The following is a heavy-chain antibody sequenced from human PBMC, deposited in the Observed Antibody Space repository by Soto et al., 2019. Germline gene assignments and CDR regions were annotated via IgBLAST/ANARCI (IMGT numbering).Heavy chain of an antibody. D-gene: IGHD6-13*01. CDR2: IYYSGST. J-gene: IGHJ6*02. Sequence: SETLSLTCTVSGGSISSYYWSWIRQPPGKXLEWIGYIYYSGSTNYNPSLKSRVTISVDTSKNQFSLKLSSVTAADTAVYYCARDRYSSSWYSSYYYYYGMDVWGQGTTVTVSS. CDR3: ARDRYSSSWYSSYYYYYGMDV. CDR1: GGSISSYY. V-gene: IGHV4-59*01.